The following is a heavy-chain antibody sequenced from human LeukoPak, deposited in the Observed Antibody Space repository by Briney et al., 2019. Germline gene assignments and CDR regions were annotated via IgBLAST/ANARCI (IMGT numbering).Heavy chain of an antibody. CDR2: ISGSGGST. D-gene: IGHD6-13*01. V-gene: IGHV3-23*01. J-gene: IGHJ4*02. CDR3: AKVSIAAAGTGY. Sequence: GGSLRLSCAASGFTFSSYAMSWVRRAPGKGLEWVSAISGSGGSTYYAESVKGRFTISRDNSKNTLYLQMNSLRAEDTAVYYCAKVSIAAAGTGYWGQGTLVTVSS. CDR1: GFTFSSYA.